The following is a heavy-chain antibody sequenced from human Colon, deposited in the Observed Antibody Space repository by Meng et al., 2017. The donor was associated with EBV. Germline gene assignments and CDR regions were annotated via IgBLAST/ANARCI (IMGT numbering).Heavy chain of an antibody. CDR3: ARAVGPDCSSTSCPFDY. CDR2: VSYSGGT. D-gene: IGHD2-2*01. J-gene: IGHJ4*02. Sequence: GPLRESGQGLVKPSETLSLTCSVSGGSVSSETYYWNWIRQPPGKALEWIGYVSYSGGTNYNPSLKNRVTISVDTSKNQVSLRLSSVTAADTAVFYCARAVGPDCSSTSCPFDYWGQGTLVTVSS. V-gene: IGHV4-61*01. CDR1: GGSVSSETYY.